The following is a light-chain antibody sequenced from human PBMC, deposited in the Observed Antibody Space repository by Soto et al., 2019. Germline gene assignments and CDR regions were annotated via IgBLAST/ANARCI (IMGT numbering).Light chain of an antibody. J-gene: IGLJ3*02. CDR1: TGAVTSGYY. CDR3: LLYYGGAQV. V-gene: IGLV7-43*01. Sequence: QAVVTQAPSLTVSPGETVTLTCASSTGAVTSGYYPNWFQQKPGPAPRPLIYSINNTHSGTPDRFSGSRLGDKAALTVSGVLPEDEAEYYSLLYYGGAQVFGGGTKLTVL. CDR2: SIN.